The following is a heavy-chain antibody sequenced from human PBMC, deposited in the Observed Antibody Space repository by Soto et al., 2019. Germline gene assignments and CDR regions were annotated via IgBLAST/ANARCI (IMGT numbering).Heavy chain of an antibody. CDR2: ISSGSKTI. D-gene: IGHD3-9*01. CDR1: GFTFSGYS. Sequence: GGSLRLSCAASGFTFSGYSVNWVRQAPGKGLEWISYISSGSKTIYYADSVKGRFFVSRDNAKNSQYLQMNRLRDEDTAVYYCVREDILGVRSFDYWGQGTLVTVSS. V-gene: IGHV3-48*02. CDR3: VREDILGVRSFDY. J-gene: IGHJ4*02.